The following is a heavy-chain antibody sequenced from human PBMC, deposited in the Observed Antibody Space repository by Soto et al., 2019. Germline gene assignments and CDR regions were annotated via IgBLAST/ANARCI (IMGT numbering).Heavy chain of an antibody. V-gene: IGHV3-66*04. CDR3: ARHGYNYGGGYFDY. D-gene: IGHD5-18*01. Sequence: EVQLVESGGDLVQPGGSLRLSCAASGFTFSSNYMSWVRQAPGKGLEWVSVIYSGGSTYYADSVKGRFTISRDNSKNRQYLQMNSLRDEDTAVYYCARHGYNYGGGYFDYWGQGTLVTVSS. CDR1: GFTFSSNY. CDR2: IYSGGST. J-gene: IGHJ4*02.